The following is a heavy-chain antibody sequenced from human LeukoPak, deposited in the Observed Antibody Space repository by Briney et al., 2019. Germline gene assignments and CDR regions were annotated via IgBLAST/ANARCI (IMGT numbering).Heavy chain of an antibody. J-gene: IGHJ5*02. V-gene: IGHV3-23*01. Sequence: GGSLRLSCAASGFIFGSYAMSWVRQGPEKGLEWVSTISPSGSATYYADSVKGRFTISRDNSKSTLYLQMNRLRNENTALYPCARDKSASSPREWFDPWGQGTVVTVSS. D-gene: IGHD6-6*01. CDR2: ISPSGSAT. CDR3: ARDKSASSPREWFDP. CDR1: GFIFGSYA.